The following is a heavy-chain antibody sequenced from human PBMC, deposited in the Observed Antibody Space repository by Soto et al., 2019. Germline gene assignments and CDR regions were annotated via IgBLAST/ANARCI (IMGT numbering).Heavy chain of an antibody. CDR1: GGSFSGYY. CDR3: ARGSPRYSSGWYPFNY. CDR2: INHSGST. D-gene: IGHD6-19*01. V-gene: IGHV4-34*01. Sequence: SETLSLTCAVYGGSFSGYYWSWIRQPPGKGLEWIGEINHSGSTNYNPSLKSRVTISVDTSKNQFSLKLSSVTAADTAVYYCARGSPRYSSGWYPFNYWGQGTLVTVSS. J-gene: IGHJ4*02.